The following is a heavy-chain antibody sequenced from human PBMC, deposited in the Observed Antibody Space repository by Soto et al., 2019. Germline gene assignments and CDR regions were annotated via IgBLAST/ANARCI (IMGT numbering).Heavy chain of an antibody. V-gene: IGHV4-4*02. Sequence: SETLSLTCAVSGGSISSSNWWSWVRQPPGKGLEWIGEIYHSGSTNYNPSLKSRVTISVDKSKNQFSLKLSSVTAADTAVYYCAREDIVVVPAAMSRSNYFYGMDVWGRGTTVT. CDR1: GGSISSSNW. D-gene: IGHD2-2*01. J-gene: IGHJ6*02. CDR3: AREDIVVVPAAMSRSNYFYGMDV. CDR2: IYHSGST.